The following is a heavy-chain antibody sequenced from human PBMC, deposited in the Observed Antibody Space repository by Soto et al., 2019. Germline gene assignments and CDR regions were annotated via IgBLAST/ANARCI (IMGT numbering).Heavy chain of an antibody. CDR3: ARTAGSSGWYPHFDY. Sequence: GASVKVSCKASGYTFTSYGISWVRQAPGQGLEWMGWISAYNGNTNYAQKLQGRVTMTTDTSTSTAYMELRSLGSDDTAVYYCARTAGSSGWYPHFDYWGQGTLVTVSS. V-gene: IGHV1-18*01. D-gene: IGHD6-19*01. CDR1: GYTFTSYG. CDR2: ISAYNGNT. J-gene: IGHJ4*02.